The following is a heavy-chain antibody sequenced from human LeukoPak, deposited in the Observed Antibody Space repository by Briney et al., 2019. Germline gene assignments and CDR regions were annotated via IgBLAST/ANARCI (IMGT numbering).Heavy chain of an antibody. D-gene: IGHD3-16*01. CDR3: ARDGRTEIMITFGGVMEGYYFDY. J-gene: IGHJ4*02. Sequence: GRSLRLSCAASGFAFSSYAMNWVRQAPGKGLEWVSSVSSSSSYIYYADSVKGRFTISRDNAKNSLYLQMNSLRAEDTAVYYCARDGRTEIMITFGGVMEGYYFDYWGQGTLVTVSS. CDR1: GFAFSSYA. V-gene: IGHV3-21*01. CDR2: VSSSSSYI.